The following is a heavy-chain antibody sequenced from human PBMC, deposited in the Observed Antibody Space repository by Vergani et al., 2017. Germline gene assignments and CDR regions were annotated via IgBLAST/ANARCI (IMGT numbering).Heavy chain of an antibody. CDR3: AKDTNPQVGHQARGAFDI. Sequence: EVQLVESGGGLVQPGRSLRLSCAASGFTFDDYAMHWVRQAPGKGLELVSGISWNSGSIGYADSVKGRFTISRDNAKNSLYLQLNSLRAEDTALYYCAKDTNPQVGHQARGAFDIWGQGTMVTVSS. CDR1: GFTFDDYA. V-gene: IGHV3-9*01. CDR2: ISWNSGSI. J-gene: IGHJ3*02. D-gene: IGHD1-26*01.